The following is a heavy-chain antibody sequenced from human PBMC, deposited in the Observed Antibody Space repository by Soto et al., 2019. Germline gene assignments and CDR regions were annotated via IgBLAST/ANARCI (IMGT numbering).Heavy chain of an antibody. CDR2: IIPIFGTA. D-gene: IGHD3-10*01. Sequence: SVKVSCKASGGTFSSYAISWVRQAPGQGLEWMGGIIPIFGTANYAQKFQGRVTITADESTSTAYMELSSLRSEDTAVYYCARGDEASSTMVRGVIQDWGQGTLVTVSS. J-gene: IGHJ4*02. CDR3: ARGDEASSTMVRGVIQD. CDR1: GGTFSSYA. V-gene: IGHV1-69*13.